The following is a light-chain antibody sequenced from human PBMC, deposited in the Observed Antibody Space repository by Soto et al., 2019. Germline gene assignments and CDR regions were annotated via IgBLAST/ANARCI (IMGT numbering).Light chain of an antibody. CDR3: QQYGSSPIT. CDR1: QRVGSTD. V-gene: IGKV3-20*01. J-gene: IGKJ5*01. Sequence: EIVMTQSPATLSVSPGERATLSCRASQRVGSTDLAWYQQKPGQAPRLLISGASSRATGIPDRISGSGSGTDFTLTISRLEPEDFAVYYCQQYGSSPITFGQGTRLEI. CDR2: GAS.